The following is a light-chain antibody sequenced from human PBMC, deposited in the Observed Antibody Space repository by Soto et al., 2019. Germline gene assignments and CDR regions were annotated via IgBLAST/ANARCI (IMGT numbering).Light chain of an antibody. Sequence: QSALNQPASVSGSPRQSITISCTGTNSDVGFYDYVSWYQQYPGKAPKLMIYDVTKRPSGVSNRFSGSKSGNTASLTISGLQAEDEADYYCSSYTSSSTLVVFGGGTKLTVL. CDR1: NSDVGFYDY. J-gene: IGLJ2*01. CDR2: DVT. CDR3: SSYTSSSTLVV. V-gene: IGLV2-14*01.